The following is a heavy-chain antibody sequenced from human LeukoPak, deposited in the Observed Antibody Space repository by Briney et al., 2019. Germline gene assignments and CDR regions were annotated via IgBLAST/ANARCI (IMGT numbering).Heavy chain of an antibody. CDR1: GYTFTSYD. J-gene: IGHJ4*02. V-gene: IGHV1-8*01. Sequence: ASVNVSCKASGYTFTSYDINWVRQATGQGLEWMGWMNPNSGNTGYAQKFQGRVTMTRNTSISTAYMELSSLRSEDTAVYYCARAPHYDFWSGYYAPTDYWGQGTLVTVSS. D-gene: IGHD3-3*01. CDR3: ARAPHYDFWSGYYAPTDY. CDR2: MNPNSGNT.